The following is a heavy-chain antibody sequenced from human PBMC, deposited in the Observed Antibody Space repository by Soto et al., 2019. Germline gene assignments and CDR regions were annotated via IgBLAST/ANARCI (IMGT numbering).Heavy chain of an antibody. D-gene: IGHD6-19*01. Sequence: GGSLRRSCAASGFTFSSYAMSWVRQAPGKGLEWVSAISGSGGSTYYADSVKGRFTISRDNSKNTLYLQMNSLRAEDTAVYYCAKDNEAAVAGLFDPWGQGTLVTVSS. J-gene: IGHJ5*02. CDR2: ISGSGGST. V-gene: IGHV3-23*01. CDR1: GFTFSSYA. CDR3: AKDNEAAVAGLFDP.